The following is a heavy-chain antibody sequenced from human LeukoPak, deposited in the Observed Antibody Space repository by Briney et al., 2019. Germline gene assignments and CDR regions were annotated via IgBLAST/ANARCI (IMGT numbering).Heavy chain of an antibody. CDR3: ARVYSSSWSPYYYYYMDV. CDR2: IDVGSYA. D-gene: IGHD6-13*01. CDR1: GFTFSSYA. V-gene: IGHV3-21*01. Sequence: PGGSLRLSCAASGFTFSSYAINWVRQAPGKGLEWVSSIDVGSYAYYANSVRGRFTISRDNAKDSLYLQMNSLRVEDTAVYYCARVYSSSWSPYYYYYMDVWGKGTTVTVSS. J-gene: IGHJ6*03.